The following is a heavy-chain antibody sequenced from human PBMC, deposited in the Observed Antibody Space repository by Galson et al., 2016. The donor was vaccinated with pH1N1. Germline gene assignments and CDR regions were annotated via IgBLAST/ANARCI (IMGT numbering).Heavy chain of an antibody. CDR3: ARDFRDCSGGSCFSSRDY. CDR1: GYIFTKYY. CDR2: IDPSGCTT. J-gene: IGHJ4*02. Sequence: VKVSCKASGYIFTKYYMYWVRQAPGLGLEWMGVIDPSGCTTSYAQKFQGRVTMTSDTSTSQVYMELSSLRSEDTAVYYCARDFRDCSGGSCFSSRDYWGQGTLVTVSS. D-gene: IGHD2-15*01. V-gene: IGHV1-46*01.